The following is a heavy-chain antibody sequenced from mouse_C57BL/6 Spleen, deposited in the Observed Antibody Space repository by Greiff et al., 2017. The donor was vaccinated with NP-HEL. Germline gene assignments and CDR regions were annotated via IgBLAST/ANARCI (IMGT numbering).Heavy chain of an antibody. CDR2: IYPGDGDT. CDR1: GYAFSSSW. CDR3: ARRGYCSSSYYFDY. J-gene: IGHJ2*01. V-gene: IGHV1-82*01. D-gene: IGHD1-1*01. Sequence: QVQLQQSGPELVKPGASVKISCKASGYAFSSSWMNWVKQRPGKGLEWIGRIYPGDGDTNYNGKFKGKATLTADKSSSTAYMQLSSLTSEDSAVYVCARRGYCSSSYYFDYWGKGTTVTVSS.